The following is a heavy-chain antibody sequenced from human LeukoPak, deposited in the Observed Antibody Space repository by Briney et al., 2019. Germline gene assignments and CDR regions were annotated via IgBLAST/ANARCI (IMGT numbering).Heavy chain of an antibody. Sequence: PSETLSLTCTVSGGSISSHYWSWIRQPPGKGLEWIGYIYYSGSTNYNPSLKSRVTTSVDTSKNQFSLKLSSVTAADTAVYYCARGEYSSSSAGGKDFDYWGQGTLVTVSS. D-gene: IGHD6-13*01. J-gene: IGHJ4*02. CDR2: IYYSGST. CDR1: GGSISSHY. CDR3: ARGEYSSSSAGGKDFDY. V-gene: IGHV4-59*11.